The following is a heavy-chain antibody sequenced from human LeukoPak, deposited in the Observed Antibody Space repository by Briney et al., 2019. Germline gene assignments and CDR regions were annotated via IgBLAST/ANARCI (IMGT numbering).Heavy chain of an antibody. Sequence: SETLSLTCTVSGGSISSYYWSWIRQPPGKGLEWIGFIFDSGSTNYNPSLKSRVTISVDTSKNQFSLKLSSVTAADTALYYCARSYSVSYSMGYWGQGTLVTVSS. J-gene: IGHJ4*02. CDR3: ARSYSVSYSMGY. D-gene: IGHD1-26*01. CDR1: GGSISSYY. CDR2: IFDSGST. V-gene: IGHV4-59*08.